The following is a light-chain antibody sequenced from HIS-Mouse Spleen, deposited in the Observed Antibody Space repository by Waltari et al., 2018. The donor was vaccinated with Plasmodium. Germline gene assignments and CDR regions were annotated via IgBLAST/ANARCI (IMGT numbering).Light chain of an antibody. CDR1: SSDVGGYNY. V-gene: IGLV2-11*01. CDR2: DVS. Sequence: QSALTQPRSVSGSPGQSVTISCTGTSSDVGGYNYVSWYQQHPGKAPKLMIYDVSKRPSGVPDRFPGSKSGNTASLTISGLQAEDEAYYYCCSYAGSYTLVFGGGTKLTVL. J-gene: IGLJ2*01. CDR3: CSYAGSYTLV.